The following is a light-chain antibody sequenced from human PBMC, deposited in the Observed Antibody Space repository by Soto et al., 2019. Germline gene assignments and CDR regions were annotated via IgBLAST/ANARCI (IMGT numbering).Light chain of an antibody. V-gene: IGKV3-15*01. CDR2: GAS. CDR1: QSVSSK. CDR3: QQYNSWPPIN. J-gene: IGKJ5*01. Sequence: VVTQFPAILSVSPGERATLSCRGSQSVSSKFAWHQQKPRQAPRLLIYGASTRASGLPARSSGTASGTKFTPTISSLQSEDFVVYYCQQYNSWPPINCGQGTRLEIK.